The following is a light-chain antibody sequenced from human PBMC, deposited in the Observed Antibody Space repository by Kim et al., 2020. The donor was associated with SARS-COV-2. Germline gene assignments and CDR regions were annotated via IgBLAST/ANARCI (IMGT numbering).Light chain of an antibody. CDR2: YDS. V-gene: IGLV3-21*01. CDR3: QVWENTLRT. J-gene: IGLJ2*01. Sequence: GRKSIHWYQHKPGQAPVLVIYYDSDRPPGVSERFSASNSGNTATLAISSVEPGDEADYYCQVWENTLRTFGGGTQLTV. CDR1: GRKS.